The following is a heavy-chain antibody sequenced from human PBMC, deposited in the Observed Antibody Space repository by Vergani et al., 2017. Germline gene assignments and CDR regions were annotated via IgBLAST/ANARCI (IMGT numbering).Heavy chain of an antibody. CDR2: INPSGVST. D-gene: IGHD4-17*01. CDR3: AGERLNGRWFDP. J-gene: IGHJ5*02. V-gene: IGHV1-46*01. Sequence: QVQLVQSGAEVKKPGASVKVSCKASGYTFTSYYMHWVRQAPGQGLEWMGIINPSGVSTSYAPKFQGRVTMTRDTSTSTVYMALSSLRSEDTAVYYCAGERLNGRWFDPWGQGTLVTVSS. CDR1: GYTFTSYY.